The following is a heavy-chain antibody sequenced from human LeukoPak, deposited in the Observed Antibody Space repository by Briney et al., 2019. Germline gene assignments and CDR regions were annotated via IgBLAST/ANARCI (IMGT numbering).Heavy chain of an antibody. CDR2: ISADNGNT. Sequence: ASVKVSCKASGYTFISYGISWVRQAPGQGLEWMGWISADNGNTNYVQKFQGRVTMTTDTSTNTAYMELRSLRSDDMAVYYCARDPTEGPDYYGMDVWGQGTTVTVSS. CDR3: ARDPTEGPDYYGMDV. V-gene: IGHV1-18*03. J-gene: IGHJ6*02. D-gene: IGHD4-17*01. CDR1: GYTFISYG.